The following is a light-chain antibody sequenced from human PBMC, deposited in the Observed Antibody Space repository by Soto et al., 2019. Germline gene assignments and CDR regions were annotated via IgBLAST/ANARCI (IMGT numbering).Light chain of an antibody. CDR2: DAS. CDR1: QSVNIY. Sequence: EIVLTQSPATLSLSPGERATLSCRASQSVNIYLAWYQQKPGQAPRLLIYDASNRATGIPARFSGSGSGTDFTLTFSSLEPEDIAVYYCQQRSNWRVTFGGGTKVEIK. V-gene: IGKV3-11*01. CDR3: QQRSNWRVT. J-gene: IGKJ4*01.